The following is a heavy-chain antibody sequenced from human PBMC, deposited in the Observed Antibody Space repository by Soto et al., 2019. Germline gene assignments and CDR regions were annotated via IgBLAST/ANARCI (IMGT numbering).Heavy chain of an antibody. J-gene: IGHJ4*02. CDR1: GGSISSSSYY. Sequence: ETLSLTCTVSGGSISSSSYYWGWIRQPPGKGLEWIGSIYYSGSTYYNPSLKSRVTISVDTSKNQFSLKLSSVTAADTAVYYRARQRYDFWSGYYSVQNIDYWGQGTLVTVSS. CDR3: ARQRYDFWSGYYSVQNIDY. V-gene: IGHV4-39*01. CDR2: IYYSGST. D-gene: IGHD3-3*01.